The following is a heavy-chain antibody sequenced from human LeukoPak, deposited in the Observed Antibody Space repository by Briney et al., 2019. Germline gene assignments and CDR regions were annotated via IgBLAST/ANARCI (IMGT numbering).Heavy chain of an antibody. Sequence: SVRVSCKASGGTFSSYAINWVRQAPGQGLEWMGGIIPIFGTANYAQKFQGRVTISADESTSTAYMELSSLRSDDTAVYYCARDNKTSYSYFMDVWGKGTTVTVSS. CDR2: IIPIFGTA. CDR1: GGTFSSYA. J-gene: IGHJ6*03. V-gene: IGHV1-69*01. CDR3: ARDNKTSYSYFMDV. D-gene: IGHD2/OR15-2a*01.